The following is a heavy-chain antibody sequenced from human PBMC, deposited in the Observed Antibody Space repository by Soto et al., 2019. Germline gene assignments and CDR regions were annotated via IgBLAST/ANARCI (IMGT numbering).Heavy chain of an antibody. Sequence: PSETLSLTCTVSGGSISSGDYYWSWIRQPPGKGLEWIGYIYYSGSTYYNPSLKSRVTISVDTSKNQFSLKLSSVTAADTAVYYCARGTRRGRTIFGVVTDYGMDVWGQGTTVTVSS. J-gene: IGHJ6*02. V-gene: IGHV4-30-4*01. CDR2: IYYSGST. CDR3: ARGTRRGRTIFGVVTDYGMDV. CDR1: GGSISSGDYY. D-gene: IGHD3-3*01.